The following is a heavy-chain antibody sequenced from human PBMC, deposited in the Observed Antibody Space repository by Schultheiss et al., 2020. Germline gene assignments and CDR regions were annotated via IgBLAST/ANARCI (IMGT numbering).Heavy chain of an antibody. CDR1: GFTFSSYS. J-gene: IGHJ6*02. D-gene: IGHD2-8*01. CDR2: ISSSSSYI. CDR3: ARDRDIVLMVYARSMDV. V-gene: IGHV3-21*01. Sequence: GGSLRLSCAASGFTFSSYSMNWVRQAPGKGLEWVSSISSSSSYIYYADSVKGRFTISRDNAKNSLYLQMNSLRAEDTAVYYCARDRDIVLMVYARSMDVWGQGTTVTVSS.